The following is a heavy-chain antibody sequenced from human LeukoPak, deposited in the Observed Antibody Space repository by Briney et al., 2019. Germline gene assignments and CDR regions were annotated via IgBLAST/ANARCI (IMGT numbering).Heavy chain of an antibody. Sequence: PGGSLRLSCVASGFTFSTYGMSWVRQAPGKGLEWVSSIGDTTGRTYYTDSVKGRFTISRDNSKNTLYLQMNSLRAEDTAVYYCAKGGLGAVDWFDPWGQGTLVTVSS. V-gene: IGHV3-23*01. CDR1: GFTFSTYG. CDR3: AKGGLGAVDWFDP. D-gene: IGHD3-16*01. CDR2: IGDTTGRT. J-gene: IGHJ5*02.